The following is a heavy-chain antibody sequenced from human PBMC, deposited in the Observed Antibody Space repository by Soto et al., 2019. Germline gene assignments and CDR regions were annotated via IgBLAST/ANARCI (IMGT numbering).Heavy chain of an antibody. Sequence: ASVKVSCKASGGTFSSYAISWVRQAPGQGLEWMGGIIPIFGTANYAQKFQGRVTITADESTSTAYMELSSLRSEDTAVYYCARDEGQQLRIKGYYYGMDVWGQGATVTVSS. D-gene: IGHD6-13*01. CDR1: GGTFSSYA. CDR2: IIPIFGTA. J-gene: IGHJ6*02. CDR3: ARDEGQQLRIKGYYYGMDV. V-gene: IGHV1-69*13.